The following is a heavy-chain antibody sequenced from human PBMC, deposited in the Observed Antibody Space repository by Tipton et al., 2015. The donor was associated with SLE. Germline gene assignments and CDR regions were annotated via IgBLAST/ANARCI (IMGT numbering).Heavy chain of an antibody. CDR2: IYYSGST. CDR1: GGSISSGGYH. Sequence: ILSLTCTVSGGSISSGGYHWSWIRQHPGKGLEWIGYIYYSGSTYYNPSLKSRVTISVDTSKNQFSLKLSSVTAADTAVYYCAGAVCRNYFDYWGQGTLVTVSS. D-gene: IGHD3-16*01. J-gene: IGHJ4*02. V-gene: IGHV4-31*03. CDR3: AGAVCRNYFDY.